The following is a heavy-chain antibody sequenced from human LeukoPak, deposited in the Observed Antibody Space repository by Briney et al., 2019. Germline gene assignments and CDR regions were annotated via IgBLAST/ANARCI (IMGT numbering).Heavy chain of an antibody. J-gene: IGHJ4*02. V-gene: IGHV3-48*03. Sequence: GGSLRLSCAASGFTFSYYEMNWVRQAPGKGLEWVSYISSSGSTIYNADSVKGRFTISRDNAKNSLTLQMNSLRAEDTAVYYCARDLKYYDSSGFDYWGQGTLVTVSS. CDR1: GFTFSYYE. D-gene: IGHD3-22*01. CDR2: ISSSGSTI. CDR3: ARDLKYYDSSGFDY.